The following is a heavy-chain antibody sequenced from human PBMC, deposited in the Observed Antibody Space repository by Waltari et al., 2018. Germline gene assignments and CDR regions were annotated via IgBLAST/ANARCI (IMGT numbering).Heavy chain of an antibody. CDR1: GFTFGDYA. J-gene: IGHJ4*02. CDR2: IGSKAYGVTT. CDR3: TRDSPVTTLDY. Sequence: EVQLVESGGGLVQPGRSLRLSCTASGFTFGDYAMSWVRQAAGKGLGWVGVIGSKAYGVTTEYAASVEGRFTISRDDSKSSAYLQMNSLKTEDTAVYYCTRDSPVTTLDYWGQRTLVTVSS. V-gene: IGHV3-49*04. D-gene: IGHD4-17*01.